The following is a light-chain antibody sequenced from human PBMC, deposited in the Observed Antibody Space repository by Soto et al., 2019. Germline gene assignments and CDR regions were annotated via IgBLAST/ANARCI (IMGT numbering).Light chain of an antibody. J-gene: IGLJ1*01. CDR2: EVS. CDR1: SSDVGGYNF. Sequence: QSVLTQPASMSGSPGQSITISCTGTSSDVGGYNFVSWYQQHPGKAPKRMIYEVSNRPSGVSNRFSGSKSGNTASLTISGLQAEDEADYYCGSYTSSSTSYVFGTGTKVTVL. CDR3: GSYTSSSTSYV. V-gene: IGLV2-14*01.